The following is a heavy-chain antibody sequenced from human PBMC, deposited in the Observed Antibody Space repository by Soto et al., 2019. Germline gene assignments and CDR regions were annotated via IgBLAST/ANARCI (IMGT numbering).Heavy chain of an antibody. CDR2: IGSGSTTT. CDR1: GLTFSYYS. CDR3: ARWGYDTNGYYKGALDY. J-gene: IGHJ4*02. Sequence: GGSLRLGCAASGLTFSYYSMNWVRQAPGMGLERVTHIGSGSTTTYYADSVKDRFTLSRDNAKKSLYLQMNSLRAEDTAGYYWARWGYDTNGYYKGALDYWGPRPLVTVSS. V-gene: IGHV3-48*01. D-gene: IGHD3-22*01.